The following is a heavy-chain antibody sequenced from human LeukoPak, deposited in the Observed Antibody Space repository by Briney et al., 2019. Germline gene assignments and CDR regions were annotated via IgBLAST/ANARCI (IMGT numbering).Heavy chain of an antibody. CDR3: ARMVVRGVIISLGYFGY. V-gene: IGHV1-69*13. J-gene: IGHJ4*02. Sequence: KPGSVKVSCKASGGTFSSYAISWVRQAPGQGLEWMGGIIPIFGTANYAQKFQGRVTITADESTSTAYMELSSLRSEDTAVYYCARMVVRGVIISLGYFGYWGQGTLVTVSS. D-gene: IGHD3-10*01. CDR1: GGTFSSYA. CDR2: IIPIFGTA.